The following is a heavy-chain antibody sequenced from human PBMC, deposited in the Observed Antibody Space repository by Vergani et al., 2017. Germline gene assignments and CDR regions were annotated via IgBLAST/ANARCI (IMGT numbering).Heavy chain of an antibody. V-gene: IGHV4-4*07. CDR3: ARMGYSRAPPWWFDL. D-gene: IGHD2-21*01. J-gene: IGHJ4*02. CDR2: IFDDGAT. Sequence: QIQLQESGPGVVKPSETLSLVCTVSNASMNGFFWGWVRQPAWKGLEWMGRIFDDGATYYDPSLEGRVTMSVDVSKNQFSLKLTSLTAADTAVYFCARMGYSRAPPWWFDLWGQGTLVTVSS. CDR1: NASMNGFF.